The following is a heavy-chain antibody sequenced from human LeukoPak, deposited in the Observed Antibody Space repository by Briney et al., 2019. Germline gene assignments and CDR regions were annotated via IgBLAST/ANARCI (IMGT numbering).Heavy chain of an antibody. CDR2: IYHSGST. V-gene: IGHV4-4*02. CDR3: ARFTRGIVGATTFDY. J-gene: IGHJ4*02. D-gene: IGHD1-26*01. Sequence: SETLSLTCAVSGGSISSSNWWSWVRQPPGKGLEWIGYIYHSGSTNYNPSLKSRVTISVDKSKNQFSLKLSSVTAADTAVYYCARFTRGIVGATTFDYWGQGTLVTVSS. CDR1: GGSISSSNW.